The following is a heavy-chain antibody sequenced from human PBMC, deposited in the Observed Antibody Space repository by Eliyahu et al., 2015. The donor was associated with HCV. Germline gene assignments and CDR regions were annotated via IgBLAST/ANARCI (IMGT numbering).Heavy chain of an antibody. CDR2: INPSTGGS. D-gene: IGHD3-3*01. CDR1: GYTFTGYF. Sequence: QVQLVQSGAEVKKPGASVKVSCEASGYTFTGYFMHWLRQAPGQGLEWMGWINPSTGGSNYAQKFQGRVTMTRDTSISTAYMELSSLTSDDTAVYYCAREGHGPRVRADYWGQGTLVTVSS. V-gene: IGHV1-2*02. CDR3: AREGHGPRVRADY. J-gene: IGHJ4*02.